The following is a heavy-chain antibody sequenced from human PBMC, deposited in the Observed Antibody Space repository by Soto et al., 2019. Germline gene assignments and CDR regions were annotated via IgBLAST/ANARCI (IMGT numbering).Heavy chain of an antibody. CDR2: ISAYNGDT. J-gene: IGHJ5*02. Sequence: ASVKVSCKASGYTFTSYGISWVRQAPGQGLEWMGWISAYNGDTNYAQKLQGRVTMTTGTSTSTAYMELRSLRSDDTAVYYCARVQYSSGWYWFDPWGQGPLVTVSS. V-gene: IGHV1-18*01. CDR3: ARVQYSSGWYWFDP. CDR1: GYTFTSYG. D-gene: IGHD6-19*01.